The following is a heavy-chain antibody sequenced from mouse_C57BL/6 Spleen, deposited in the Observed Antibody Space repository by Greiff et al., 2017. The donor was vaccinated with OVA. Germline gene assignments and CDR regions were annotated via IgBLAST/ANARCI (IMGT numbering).Heavy chain of an antibody. CDR3: ARYPTTNWYFDV. J-gene: IGHJ1*03. V-gene: IGHV1-4*01. CDR1: GYTFTSYT. D-gene: IGHD1-1*01. CDR2: INPSSGYT. Sequence: VQLQQSGAELARPGASVKMSCKASGYTFTSYTMHWVKQRPGQGLEWIGYINPSSGYTKYNQKFKDKATLTADKSSSTAYMQLSSLTSEDSAVYYCARYPTTNWYFDVWGTGTTVTVSS.